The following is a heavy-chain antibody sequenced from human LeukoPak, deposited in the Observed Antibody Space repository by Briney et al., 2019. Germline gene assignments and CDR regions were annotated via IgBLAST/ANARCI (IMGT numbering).Heavy chain of an antibody. CDR3: ARDKGCCSGGSCYSGHYFDY. CDR1: GFTFSSYA. CDR2: ISYDGSNK. D-gene: IGHD2-15*01. Sequence: PGGSLRLSCAASGFTFSSYAMHWVRQAPGKGLEWVAVISYDGSNKYYADSVKGRFTISRDNSKNTLYLQMNSLRAEDTAVYYCARDKGCCSGGSCYSGHYFDYWGQGTLVTVSS. V-gene: IGHV3-30-3*01. J-gene: IGHJ4*02.